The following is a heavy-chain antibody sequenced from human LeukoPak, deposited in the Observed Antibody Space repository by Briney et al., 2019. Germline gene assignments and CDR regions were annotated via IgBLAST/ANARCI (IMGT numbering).Heavy chain of an antibody. D-gene: IGHD4-17*01. V-gene: IGHV4-38-2*02. CDR2: IYYSGST. CDR1: GYSISTNYY. J-gene: IGHJ3*02. CDR3: ARDDYGDYVRAFDI. Sequence: SETLSLTCTVSGYSISTNYYWGWIRQPPGKGLEWIASIYYSGSTYYNPSLKSRVTISVDTSKNQFSLKLSSVTAADTAVYYCARDDYGDYVRAFDIWGQGTMVTVSS.